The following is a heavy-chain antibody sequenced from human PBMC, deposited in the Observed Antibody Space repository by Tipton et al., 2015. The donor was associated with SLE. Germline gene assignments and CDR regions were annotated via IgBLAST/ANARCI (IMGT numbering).Heavy chain of an antibody. CDR2: IYYSGST. CDR1: GGSISSHY. Sequence: TLSLTCTVSGGSISSHYWSWVRQPPGKGLEWIGYIYYSGSTNYNPSLKSRVTISVDTSKNQFSLKLSSVTAADTAVYYCARLVHNDYGDYDGSYWGQGTLVTVSS. J-gene: IGHJ4*02. D-gene: IGHD4-17*01. CDR3: ARLVHNDYGDYDGSY. V-gene: IGHV4-59*11.